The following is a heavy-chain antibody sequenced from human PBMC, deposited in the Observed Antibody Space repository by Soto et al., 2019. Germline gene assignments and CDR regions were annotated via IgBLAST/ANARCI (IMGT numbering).Heavy chain of an antibody. CDR1: GGTFSSYA. CDR2: IIPIFGTA. D-gene: IGHD6-13*01. V-gene: IGHV1-69*13. J-gene: IGHJ6*02. CDR3: ARDTQLYGMDV. Sequence: ASVKVSCKASGGTFSSYAISWVRQAPGQGLEWMGGIIPIFGTANYAQKFQGRVTITADESTSTAYMELRSLRSDDTAVYYCARDTQLYGMDVWGQGTTVTVSS.